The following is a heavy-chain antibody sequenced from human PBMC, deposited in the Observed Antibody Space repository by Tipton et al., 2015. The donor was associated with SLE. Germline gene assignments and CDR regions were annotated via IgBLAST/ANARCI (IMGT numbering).Heavy chain of an antibody. CDR1: RGSFSGYY. V-gene: IGHV4-34*01. Sequence: TLSLTCTIYRGSFSGYYWSWIRQPPGKGLEWIGEINQSGSTNYNASLKSRVAISVDTSKNQFSLRLSSVTAADSAVYYCARYELWFGNYSWGQGTLVTVSS. CDR2: INQSGST. D-gene: IGHD3-10*01. CDR3: ARYELWFGNYS. J-gene: IGHJ4*02.